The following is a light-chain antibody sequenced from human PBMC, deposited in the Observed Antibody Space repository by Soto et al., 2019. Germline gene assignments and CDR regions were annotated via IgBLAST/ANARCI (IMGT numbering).Light chain of an antibody. CDR2: DVS. V-gene: IGLV2-14*03. CDR1: SSDGGAYNY. Sequence: QSVLSQPASGSGSPGQAIGISCTGNSSDGGAYNYVSWYQRNRGNAPKLMIYDVSNRPSGVSHRFSGSKSGNTASLTISGVQAEDEADYYCNSYTTSSTYVFGTGTKVTVL. CDR3: NSYTTSSTYV. J-gene: IGLJ1*01.